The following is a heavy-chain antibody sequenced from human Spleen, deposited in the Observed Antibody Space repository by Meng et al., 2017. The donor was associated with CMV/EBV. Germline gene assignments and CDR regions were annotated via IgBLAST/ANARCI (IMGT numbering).Heavy chain of an antibody. CDR3: TRDPSGSYSYYYGMDV. J-gene: IGHJ6*02. CDR2: IRNKAYGGTT. D-gene: IGHD1-26*01. CDR1: GFTFSYYY. Sequence: GGSLRLSCAASGFTFSYYYMSGVRQAPGKGLEWVGFIRNKAYGGTTEYAASVKGRFTISRDDSKSIAYLQMNSLKTEDTAVYYCTRDPSGSYSYYYGMDVWGQGTTVTVSS. V-gene: IGHV3-22*01.